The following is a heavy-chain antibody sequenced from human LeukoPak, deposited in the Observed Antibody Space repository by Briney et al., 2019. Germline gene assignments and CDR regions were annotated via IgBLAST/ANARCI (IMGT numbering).Heavy chain of an antibody. CDR3: ARGGGTTSQPDY. J-gene: IGHJ4*02. Sequence: PSQTLSLTCTVSGGSISSGGYYWSWIRQHPGTGLEWIGYIYYSGSTYYNPSLKSRVTISVDTSKNQFSLKLGAVTAADTAVYYCARGGGTTSQPDYWGQGTLVTVSS. D-gene: IGHD3-16*01. CDR1: GGSISSGGYY. V-gene: IGHV4-31*03. CDR2: IYYSGST.